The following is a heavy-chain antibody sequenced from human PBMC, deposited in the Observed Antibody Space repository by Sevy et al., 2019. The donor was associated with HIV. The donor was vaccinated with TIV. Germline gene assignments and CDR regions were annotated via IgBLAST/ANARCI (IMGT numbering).Heavy chain of an antibody. D-gene: IGHD3-10*01. Sequence: GGSLRLSCTASGFTFSDYGMHWVRQAPGKGLEWVAVVWYDGINKYYGDSVKGRLTISRDNSKNTLFLQMNSLRAEDTAVYYCARDNLLPVMVSMVRGALSYYFDYWGQGTLVTVSS. V-gene: IGHV3-33*01. CDR3: ARDNLLPVMVSMVRGALSYYFDY. J-gene: IGHJ4*02. CDR2: VWYDGINK. CDR1: GFTFSDYG.